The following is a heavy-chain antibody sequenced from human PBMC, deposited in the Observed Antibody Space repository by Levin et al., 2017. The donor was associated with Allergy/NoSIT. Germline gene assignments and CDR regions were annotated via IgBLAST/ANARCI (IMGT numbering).Heavy chain of an antibody. CDR3: AKRVGVVTHWYFDL. CDR2: IGPAADT. D-gene: IGHD4-23*01. Sequence: GGSLRLSCAASGFTLSNYDMHWVRQPTGKGLEWVSAIGPAADTYYPDSVKGRFTISRENAKNSLYLQMNSLRAGDTAVYYCAKRVGVVTHWYFDLWGRGTLVTVSS. J-gene: IGHJ2*01. CDR1: GFTLSNYD. V-gene: IGHV3-13*01.